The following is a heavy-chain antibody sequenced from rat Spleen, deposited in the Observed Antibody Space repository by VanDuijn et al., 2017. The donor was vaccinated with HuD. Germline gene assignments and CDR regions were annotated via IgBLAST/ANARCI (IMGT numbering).Heavy chain of an antibody. J-gene: IGHJ1*01. CDR2: ISYDGSKT. Sequence: EVQLVESGGGLVQPGRSLKLSCAASGFTFSDFYMAWVRQAPTKGLEWVATISYDGSKTYYRDSVKGRFTISRDNAKNTQYLQMDSLRSEDTATYYCARRRYYYKVHGWYFDLWGPGTMVTVSS. D-gene: IGHD1-1*01. CDR1: GFTFSDFY. CDR3: ARRRYYYKVHGWYFDL. V-gene: IGHV5-7*01.